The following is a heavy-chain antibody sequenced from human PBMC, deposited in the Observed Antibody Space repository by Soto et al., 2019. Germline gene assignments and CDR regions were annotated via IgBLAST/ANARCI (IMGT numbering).Heavy chain of an antibody. CDR1: GFTFSSYA. D-gene: IGHD5-18*01. CDR3: AKDFASYSSGWFDP. J-gene: IGHJ5*02. V-gene: IGHV3-23*01. CDR2: ISGSGGST. Sequence: EVQLLESGGDLVQPGGSLRLSCAASGFTFSSYAMNWVRQAPGKGLEWVATISGSGGSTYYADSVEGRFTISRDNSETMLYLQVNSLRDEDTAVYYYAKDFASYSSGWFDPWGQGTLVTVSS.